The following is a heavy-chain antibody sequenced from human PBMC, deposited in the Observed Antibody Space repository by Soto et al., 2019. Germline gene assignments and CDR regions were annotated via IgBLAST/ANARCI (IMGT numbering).Heavy chain of an antibody. V-gene: IGHV1-3*01. CDR2: INAGDDIT. CDR1: GYTFMSYP. CDR3: ASDPFTLVRGVIPYLDY. Sequence: GASVKVSCKASGYTFMSYPLHWVRQAPGQRPEWMGWINAGDDITQFSQKFQGRLTFTRDTSASTGYMELRSLRSEDTAVYYCASDPFTLVRGVIPYLDYWGQGTPVTVSS. J-gene: IGHJ4*02. D-gene: IGHD3-10*01.